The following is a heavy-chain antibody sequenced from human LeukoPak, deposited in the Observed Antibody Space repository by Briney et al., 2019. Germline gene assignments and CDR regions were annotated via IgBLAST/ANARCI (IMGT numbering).Heavy chain of an antibody. J-gene: IGHJ2*01. CDR3: ARGPNYYDRSWYFDL. D-gene: IGHD3-22*01. V-gene: IGHV4-61*01. CDR1: GNSVNNAYY. Sequence: SETLSLTCTVSGNSVNNAYYWSWIRQPPGKGLEWIGYIYYSGSTNYNPSLKSRVTISVDTSKNQFSLKLSSVTAADTAVYYCARGPNYYDRSWYFDLWGRGTLVTVSS. CDR2: IYYSGST.